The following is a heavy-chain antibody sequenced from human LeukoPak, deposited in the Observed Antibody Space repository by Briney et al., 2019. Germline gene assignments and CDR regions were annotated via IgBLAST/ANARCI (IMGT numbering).Heavy chain of an antibody. J-gene: IGHJ4*02. D-gene: IGHD5-12*01. Sequence: GGSLRLSCAASGFTFDDYAMHWVRQAPGKGLEWVSGISWNSGSIGYADSVKGRFTISRDNAKNTLYLQMSSLRAEDTAVYYCAKGGATICDNWGQGTLVTVSS. V-gene: IGHV3-9*01. CDR3: AKGGATICDN. CDR2: ISWNSGSI. CDR1: GFTFDDYA.